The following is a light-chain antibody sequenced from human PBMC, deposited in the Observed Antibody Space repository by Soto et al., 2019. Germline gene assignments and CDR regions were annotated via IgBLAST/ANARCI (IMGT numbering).Light chain of an antibody. CDR2: KAS. V-gene: IGKV1-5*03. J-gene: IGKJ1*01. CDR3: LQDINYPWT. Sequence: DIQMTQSPSTLSASVGDRVTITCLASQSISSWLAWYQQKPGKAPRLLIYKASSLESGVPSRFSGSGSGTDFTLAISSLQPEDSATYYCLQDINYPWTCGQGTKVDIK. CDR1: QSISSW.